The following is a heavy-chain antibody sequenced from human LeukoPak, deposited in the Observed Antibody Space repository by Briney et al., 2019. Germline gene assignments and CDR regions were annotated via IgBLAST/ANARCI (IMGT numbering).Heavy chain of an antibody. Sequence: SETLSLTCTVSGDSISGGGHYWSWVRQPPGKGLEWIGYIFFTGSAYYNPSLKSRVTISLDTSKNQFSLKVNSVTAADTAVYYCARDLGWSLSLFDFWGQGILVTVPS. D-gene: IGHD1-26*01. CDR1: GDSISGGGHY. V-gene: IGHV4-30-4*01. CDR2: IFFTGSA. J-gene: IGHJ4*02. CDR3: ARDLGWSLSLFDF.